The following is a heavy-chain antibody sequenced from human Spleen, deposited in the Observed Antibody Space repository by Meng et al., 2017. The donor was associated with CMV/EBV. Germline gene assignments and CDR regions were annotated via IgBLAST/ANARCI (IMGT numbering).Heavy chain of an antibody. CDR3: ARAYNVPGWFDP. CDR1: GFTFSIDA. D-gene: IGHD1-14*01. Sequence: CAASGFTFSIDAIHCVHQAPGKGVEWVTVISYDGSNKNYAETMKGRITISRDNSKNMLYLQMNSLGREDTALYYCARAYNVPGWFDPWGQGTLVTVSS. V-gene: IGHV3-30*04. CDR2: ISYDGSNK. J-gene: IGHJ5*02.